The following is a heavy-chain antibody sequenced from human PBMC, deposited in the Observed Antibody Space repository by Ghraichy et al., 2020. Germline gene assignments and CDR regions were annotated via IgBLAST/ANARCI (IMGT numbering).Heavy chain of an antibody. CDR2: VHPSGST. Sequence: SQTLSLTCSVSGGSITSGGYCWSWIRQPPGKGLEWIGYVHPSGSTQYNPSLKSRITISVDRSKNQFSVKLTSVTAADTAMYYCVRHGEYFYNWLDPWGQGTLVTV. D-gene: IGHD2/OR15-2a*01. J-gene: IGHJ5*02. CDR1: GGSITSGGYC. CDR3: VRHGEYFYNWLDP. V-gene: IGHV4-30-2*01.